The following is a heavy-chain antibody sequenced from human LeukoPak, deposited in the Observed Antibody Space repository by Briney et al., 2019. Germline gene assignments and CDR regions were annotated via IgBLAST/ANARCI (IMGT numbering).Heavy chain of an antibody. CDR2: ININSGGT. CDR1: GYTFTGYY. J-gene: IGHJ4*02. CDR3: ARNYYETSGIVDY. V-gene: IGHV1-2*02. D-gene: IGHD3-22*01. Sequence: ASVKVSCKASGYTFTGYYMHWVRQAPGQGLEWMGWININSGGTNCAQNFQGRVTMTRDTSISTAYMELSSLRSDDTAVYYCARNYYETSGIVDYWGQGTLVTVS.